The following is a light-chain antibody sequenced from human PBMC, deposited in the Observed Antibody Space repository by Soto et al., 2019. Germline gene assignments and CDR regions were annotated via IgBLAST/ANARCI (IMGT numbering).Light chain of an antibody. CDR1: SSDVGGYNY. CDR2: DVN. CDR3: CSYAGSSSFRVL. Sequence: QSALTQPPSASGSPGQSVTISCTGTSSDVGGYNYVSWYQQHPGKAPKVMIYDVNKRPSGVPDRFSGSKSGNTASLTVSGLQAEDEGDYYCCCCSYAGSSSFRVLFGGGTKLTVL. J-gene: IGLJ2*01. V-gene: IGLV2-8*01.